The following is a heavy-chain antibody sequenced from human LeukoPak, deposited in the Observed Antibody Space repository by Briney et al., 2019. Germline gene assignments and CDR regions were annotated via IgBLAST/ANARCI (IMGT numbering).Heavy chain of an antibody. CDR2: IYYSGST. CDR3: ATGTFYDSSGYEGGAFDI. Sequence: SETLSLTCTVSSGSISGYYWSWIRQPPGKGLEWIGYIYYSGSTNYNPSLKSRVTISVDTSKNQFSLKLTSVTAADTAVYYCATGTFYDSSGYEGGAFDIWGPGTMVTVSS. J-gene: IGHJ3*02. CDR1: SGSISGYY. D-gene: IGHD3-22*01. V-gene: IGHV4-59*08.